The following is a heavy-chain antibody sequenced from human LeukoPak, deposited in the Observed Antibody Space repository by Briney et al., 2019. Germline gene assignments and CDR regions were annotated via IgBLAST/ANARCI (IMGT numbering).Heavy chain of an antibody. CDR2: INPNNGAT. V-gene: IGHV1-2*06. J-gene: IGHJ5*02. CDR3: ARDLKYQLLLGWFDP. CDR1: GYTFTSYY. D-gene: IGHD2-21*01. Sequence: ASVKVSCKASGYTFTSYYIHWVRQAPGQRLEWMGRINPNNGATNYAQKFQGRVTVTRDTSISIVYMELRRLRSDDTAVYYCARDLKYQLLLGWFDPWGQGSLVTVSS.